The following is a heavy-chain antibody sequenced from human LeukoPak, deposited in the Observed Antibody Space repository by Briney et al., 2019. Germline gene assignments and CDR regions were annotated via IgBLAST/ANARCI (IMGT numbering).Heavy chain of an antibody. J-gene: IGHJ4*02. D-gene: IGHD3-10*01. CDR3: ARDLVVTTNYYGSGSYGY. V-gene: IGHV3-64*01. CDR2: ISSNGGST. CDR1: GFTFSSYA. Sequence: PGGSLRLSCAASGFTFSSYAMHWVRQAPGKGLEYVSAISSNGGSTYYANSVKGRFTISRDNSKNTLYLQMGSLRAEDMAVYYCARDLVVTTNYYGSGSYGYWGQGTLVTVSS.